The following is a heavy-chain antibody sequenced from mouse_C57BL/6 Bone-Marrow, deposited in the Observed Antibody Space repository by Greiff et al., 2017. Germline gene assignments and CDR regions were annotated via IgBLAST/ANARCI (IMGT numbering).Heavy chain of an antibody. D-gene: IGHD2-3*01. Sequence: VQLVESDAELVKPGASVKISCKVSGYTFTDHTIHWMKQRPEQGLEWIGYIYPRDGSTKYNEKFKGKATLTADKSSSTAYMQLNSLTSEDSAVYFCARFGWLLENYFDYWGQGTTLTVSS. CDR1: GYTFTDHT. J-gene: IGHJ2*01. CDR3: ARFGWLLENYFDY. CDR2: IYPRDGST. V-gene: IGHV1-78*01.